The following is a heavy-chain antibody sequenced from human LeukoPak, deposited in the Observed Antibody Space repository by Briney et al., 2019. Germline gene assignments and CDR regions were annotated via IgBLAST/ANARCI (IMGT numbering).Heavy chain of an antibody. CDR3: ARDISSGYYYHMDV. J-gene: IGHJ6*03. D-gene: IGHD3-22*01. Sequence: SVKGRFTISRDNAKNSLYLQMNSLRAEDTAVYYCARDISSGYYYHMDVWGKGTTVTISS. V-gene: IGHV3-21*01.